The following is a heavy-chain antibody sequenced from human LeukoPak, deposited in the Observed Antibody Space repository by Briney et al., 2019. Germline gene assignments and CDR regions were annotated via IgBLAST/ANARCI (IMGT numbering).Heavy chain of an antibody. CDR2: IYSGGST. V-gene: IGHV3-66*01. D-gene: IGHD5/OR15-5a*01. CDR3: ARGLEGDYYGMDV. Sequence: PGGSLRLSCAASGFTISSHYMAWVRQAPGKGLEWVSVIYSGGSTYYADSVKGRFTISRDNSKNTLYLQMNSLRAEDTAVYYCARGLEGDYYGMDVWGQGTTVTVSS. CDR1: GFTISSHY. J-gene: IGHJ6*02.